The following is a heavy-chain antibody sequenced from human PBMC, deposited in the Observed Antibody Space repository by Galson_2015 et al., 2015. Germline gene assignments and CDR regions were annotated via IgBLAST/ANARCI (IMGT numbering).Heavy chain of an antibody. CDR1: GGSISSSHW. D-gene: IGHD4-17*01. CDR3: ARGNYGDYTGDYYYYYMDV. V-gene: IGHV4-4*02. J-gene: IGHJ6*03. CDR2: IFHSGST. Sequence: ATLSLTCAVSGGSISSSHWWSWVRQPPGTGLEWIGEIFHSGSTNYNPSLKSRVTISVDKSKNQFSLKLSSVTAADTAVFYCARGNYGDYTGDYYYYYMDVWGKGTTVTVSS.